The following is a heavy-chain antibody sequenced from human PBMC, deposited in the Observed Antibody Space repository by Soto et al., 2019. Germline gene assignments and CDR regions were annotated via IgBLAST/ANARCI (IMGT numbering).Heavy chain of an antibody. CDR1: GGSISSYY. Sequence: PSETLSLTCTVSGGSISSYYWSWIRQPPGKGLEWIGYIYYSGSTNYNPSLKSRVTISVDTSKNQFSLKLSSVTAADTAVYYCARGVVPAAMGLYYYYGMDVWGQGTTVTVSS. V-gene: IGHV4-59*01. CDR3: ARGVVPAAMGLYYYYGMDV. D-gene: IGHD2-2*01. CDR2: IYYSGST. J-gene: IGHJ6*02.